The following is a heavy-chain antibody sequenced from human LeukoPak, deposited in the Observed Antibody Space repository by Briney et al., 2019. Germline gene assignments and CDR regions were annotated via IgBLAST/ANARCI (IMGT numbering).Heavy chain of an antibody. CDR2: INSDGSRI. V-gene: IGHV3-74*01. Sequence: PGGSLILSCAASGFTFSSYWMHWVRQAPGKGLVWVSRINSDGSRISYADSVKGRFTISRDNAKNTLYLQMNSLRAEDTAVYYCARGSSSSWPFDYWGQGTLVTVSS. CDR3: ARGSSSSWPFDY. D-gene: IGHD6-13*01. J-gene: IGHJ4*02. CDR1: GFTFSSYW.